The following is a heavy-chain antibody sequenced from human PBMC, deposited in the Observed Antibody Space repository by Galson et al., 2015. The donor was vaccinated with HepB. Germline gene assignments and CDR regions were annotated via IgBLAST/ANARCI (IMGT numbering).Heavy chain of an antibody. V-gene: IGHV1-46*01. CDR3: ARGRALYYYGSGSLGYAFDI. J-gene: IGHJ3*02. CDR1: GYTFTSYH. D-gene: IGHD3-10*01. Sequence: SVKVSCKASGYTFTSYHMHWVRQAPGQGLEWMGIINPSGGSTSYAQKFQGRVTMTRDTSTSTVYMELSSLRSEDTAVYYCARGRALYYYGSGSLGYAFDIWGQGTMVTVSS. CDR2: INPSGGST.